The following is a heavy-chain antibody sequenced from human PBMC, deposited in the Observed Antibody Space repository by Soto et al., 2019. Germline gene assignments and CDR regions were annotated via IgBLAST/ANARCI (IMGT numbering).Heavy chain of an antibody. CDR1: GGSISSGDYY. Sequence: QVQLQESGPGLVKPSHTLSLTCTVSGGSISSGDYYWSWIRQPPGKGLEWIGYIYYSGSTYYNPSLKSRVTISVDTSNTQFSLQLSSVTAADTAVYYCAREVAGAIYYFDYWGQGTLVTVSS. CDR2: IYYSGST. CDR3: AREVAGAIYYFDY. V-gene: IGHV4-30-4*01. J-gene: IGHJ4*02. D-gene: IGHD1-26*01.